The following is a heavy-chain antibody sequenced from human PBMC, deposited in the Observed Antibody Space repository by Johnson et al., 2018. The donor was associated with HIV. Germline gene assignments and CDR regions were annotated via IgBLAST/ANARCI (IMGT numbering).Heavy chain of an antibody. CDR1: GFAVSSNY. D-gene: IGHD6-6*01. Sequence: QVQLVESGGGLIQPGGSLRLSCGASGFAVSSNYMSWVRQAPGKGLEWVAVISYDGSNKYYADSVKGRFTISRDNSKNTLYLQMNSLRAEDTAVYYCARCDSSSPLRAFDIWGQGTMVTVSS. CDR2: ISYDGSNK. V-gene: IGHV3-30*03. CDR3: ARCDSSSPLRAFDI. J-gene: IGHJ3*02.